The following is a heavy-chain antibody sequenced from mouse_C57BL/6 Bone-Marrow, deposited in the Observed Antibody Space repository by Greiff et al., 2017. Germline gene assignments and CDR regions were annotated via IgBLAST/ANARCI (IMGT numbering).Heavy chain of an antibody. D-gene: IGHD2-4*01. V-gene: IGHV1-52*01. J-gene: IGHJ4*01. Sequence: QVQLQQSGAELVRPGSSVKLSCKASGYTFTSYWMHWVKQRPIQGLEWIGNIDPSDSETHYNQKFKDKATLTVDKSSSTAYMQLSSLTSEDSAVYYCARGDYDDHYAMDYWGQGTSVTVSS. CDR1: GYTFTSYW. CDR2: IDPSDSET. CDR3: ARGDYDDHYAMDY.